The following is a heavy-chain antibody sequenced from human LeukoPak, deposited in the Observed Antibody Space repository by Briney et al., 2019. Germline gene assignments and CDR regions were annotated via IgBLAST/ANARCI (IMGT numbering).Heavy chain of an antibody. CDR1: GGSISNYY. J-gene: IGHJ6*02. V-gene: IGHV4-59*01. CDR2: IYYSGST. CDR3: ARDLSPIGAILSSMKLYYHGMDV. Sequence: SETLSLTCTVSGGSISNYYWSWIRQPPGKGLEWIGYIYYSGSTNYNPSLKSRVTISVDTSKNQFSLKLSSVTAADTAVYYCARDLSPIGAILSSMKLYYHGMDVWGQGTTVTVSS. D-gene: IGHD2-21*01.